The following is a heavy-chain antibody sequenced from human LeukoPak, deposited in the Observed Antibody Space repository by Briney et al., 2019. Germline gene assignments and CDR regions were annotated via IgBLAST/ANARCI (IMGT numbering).Heavy chain of an antibody. J-gene: IGHJ4*02. CDR2: IYYSGST. CDR3: ARGGIRQTFDN. V-gene: IGHV4-59*11. Sequence: PSETLSLTCTVSGGSISSHYWSWIRQPPGKGLEWIGYIYYSGSTNYNPSLKSRVTISVDTPKNQFSLNLTSVTAADTAVYYCARGGIRQTFDNWGQGTLVTVSS. CDR1: GGSISSHY. D-gene: IGHD3-3*02.